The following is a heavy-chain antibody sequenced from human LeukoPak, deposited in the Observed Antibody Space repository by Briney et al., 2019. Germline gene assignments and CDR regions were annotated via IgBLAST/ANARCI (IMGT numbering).Heavy chain of an antibody. V-gene: IGHV4-59*01. CDR1: GGSISSYY. CDR3: AGTSYSSSVYYFDY. Sequence: SETLSLTCTVSGGSISSYYWSWIRQPPGKGLEWIGYIYYSGSTNYNPSLKSRVTISVDTSKNQFSLKLSSVTAADTAVYYCAGTSYSSSVYYFDYWGQGTLVTVSS. D-gene: IGHD6-13*01. CDR2: IYYSGST. J-gene: IGHJ4*02.